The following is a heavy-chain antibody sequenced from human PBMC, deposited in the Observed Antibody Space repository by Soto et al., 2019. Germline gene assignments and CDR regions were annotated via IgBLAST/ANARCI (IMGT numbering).Heavy chain of an antibody. D-gene: IGHD3-10*01. CDR2: ISWNSGSI. CDR3: AKDRGFGEFGYMDV. Sequence: GGSLRLSCAASGFTFDDYAMHWVRQAPGKGLEWVSGISWNSGSIGYADSVKGRFTISRDNAKNSLYLQMNSLRAEDTALYYCAKDRGFGEFGYMDVWGKGTTVTVSS. V-gene: IGHV3-9*01. CDR1: GFTFDDYA. J-gene: IGHJ6*03.